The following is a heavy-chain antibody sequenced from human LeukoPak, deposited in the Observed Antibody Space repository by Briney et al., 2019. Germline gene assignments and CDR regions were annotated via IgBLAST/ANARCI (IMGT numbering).Heavy chain of an antibody. J-gene: IGHJ1*01. CDR2: INWNGVST. CDR3: AKSSVVVAPAEYFQH. D-gene: IGHD2-15*01. CDR1: GFTFEDYG. Sequence: PGGSLRLSCAASGFTFEDYGMSWVRQAPGKGLEWVSGINWNGVSTAYADSVKGRFTISRDNAKNSLYLQMNSLRAEDTALYYCAKSSVVVAPAEYFQHWGQGTLVTVSS. V-gene: IGHV3-20*04.